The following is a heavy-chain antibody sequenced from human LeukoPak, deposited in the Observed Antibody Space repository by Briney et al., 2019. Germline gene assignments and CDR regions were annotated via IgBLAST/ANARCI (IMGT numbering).Heavy chain of an antibody. V-gene: IGHV3-30*18. Sequence: GRSLRLSCAASGFTFSSYVIHWVRQAPGKGLEWVAVISYDGSNKYYADSVKGRFTISRDNSKNTLYLQMNSLRAEDTAVYYCAKDGRGHYYDSSGYYPIEYFQHWGQGTLVTVSS. D-gene: IGHD3-22*01. CDR1: GFTFSSYV. J-gene: IGHJ1*01. CDR3: AKDGRGHYYDSSGYYPIEYFQH. CDR2: ISYDGSNK.